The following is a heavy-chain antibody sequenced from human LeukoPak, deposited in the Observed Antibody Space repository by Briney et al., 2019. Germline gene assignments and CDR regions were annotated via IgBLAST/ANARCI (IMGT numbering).Heavy chain of an antibody. J-gene: IGHJ4*02. V-gene: IGHV3-23*01. D-gene: IGHD3-22*01. Sequence: GGSLSLSCAAYGFTFSSYAMSWVRQAPGKGREGVSAISGNGGSTYYADSVKGRFTISRDNSKNKLYLQMNSLRAEDTAVYYCAKDPALKTSYYYDSSGLDYWGQGTLVTVSS. CDR3: AKDPALKTSYYYDSSGLDY. CDR1: GFTFSSYA. CDR2: ISGNGGST.